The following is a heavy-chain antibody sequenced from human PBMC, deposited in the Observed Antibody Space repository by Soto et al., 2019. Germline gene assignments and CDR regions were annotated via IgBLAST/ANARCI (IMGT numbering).Heavy chain of an antibody. J-gene: IGHJ4*02. Sequence: GGSLRLSCAASGFTFSSYAMSWVRQAPGKGLEWVSAISGSGGSTYYADSMKGRFTISRDNSKNTLYLQMNSLRAEDTAVYYCAKVSVVTARKGPYYFDYWGQGTLVTVSS. D-gene: IGHD2-21*02. CDR2: ISGSGGST. V-gene: IGHV3-23*01. CDR1: GFTFSSYA. CDR3: AKVSVVTARKGPYYFDY.